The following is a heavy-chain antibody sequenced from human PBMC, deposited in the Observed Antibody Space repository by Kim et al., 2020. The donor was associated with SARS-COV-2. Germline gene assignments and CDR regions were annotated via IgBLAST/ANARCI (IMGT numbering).Heavy chain of an antibody. D-gene: IGHD3-10*02. J-gene: IGHJ4*02. V-gene: IGHV3-7*04. CDR2: GSGS. Sequence: GSGSYDVDCVKGRFTISRDKAKNSFYLQRNGPRCEDTAVYYCARSVFGDNYWGQGTLVSVSS. CDR3: ARSVFGDNY.